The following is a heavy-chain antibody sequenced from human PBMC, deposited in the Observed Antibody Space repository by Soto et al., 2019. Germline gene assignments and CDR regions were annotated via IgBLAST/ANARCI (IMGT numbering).Heavy chain of an antibody. CDR1: GGSRRGNY. J-gene: IGHJ4*02. D-gene: IGHD6-19*01. V-gene: IGHV4-59*01. CDR3: ARGGWYVDY. Sequence: PSETLSLTCTVSGGSRRGNYWSWIRQPPGKGLEWIGYIYYSGSTNYNPSLKSRVTISVDTSKNQFSLKLTSVTAADTAVYFCARGGWYVDYWGQGTLVTVSS. CDR2: IYYSGST.